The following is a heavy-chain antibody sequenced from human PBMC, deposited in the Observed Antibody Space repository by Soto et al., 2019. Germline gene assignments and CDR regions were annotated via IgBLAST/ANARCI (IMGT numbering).Heavy chain of an antibody. J-gene: IGHJ4*02. CDR1: GFTFTSSA. V-gene: IGHV1-58*01. Sequence: SVKVSCKASGFTFTSSAVQWVRQARGQRLEGIGWIVVGSGNTNYAQKFQERVTITRDMSTSTAYMELSSLRSEDTAVYYCAAAPIYDFWSGYSVFDYWGQGTLVTVS. CDR2: IVVGSGNT. D-gene: IGHD3-3*01. CDR3: AAAPIYDFWSGYSVFDY.